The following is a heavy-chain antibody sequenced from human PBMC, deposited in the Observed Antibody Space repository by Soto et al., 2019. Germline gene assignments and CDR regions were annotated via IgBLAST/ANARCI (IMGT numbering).Heavy chain of an antibody. D-gene: IGHD2-8*02. CDR3: AKSTGGTANGMGV. Sequence: EVQVVESGGGLVQPGGSLRLSCAPSGFSLDDYAMHWVRQAPGKGLEWVSGISWNSGTIGYADSVKGRFTISRDNAKNSLYLQMNSLRAEDTALYYCAKSTGGTANGMGVWGQGTTVTVSS. V-gene: IGHV3-9*01. CDR2: ISWNSGTI. CDR1: GFSLDDYA. J-gene: IGHJ6*02.